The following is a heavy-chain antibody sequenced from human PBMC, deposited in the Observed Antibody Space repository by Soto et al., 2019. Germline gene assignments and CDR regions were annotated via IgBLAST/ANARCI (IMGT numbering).Heavy chain of an antibody. J-gene: IGHJ5*02. CDR3: AREPYSSSWYTKKKTQNWFDP. CDR2: ISYDGSNK. V-gene: IGHV3-30-3*01. Sequence: QVQLVESGGGVVQPGRSLRLSCAASGFTFSSYAMHWVRQAPGKGLEWVAVISYDGSNKYYADSVKGRFTNSRNNSKNXLXLXXNSLRAEDTAVYYCAREPYSSSWYTKKKTQNWFDPWGQGTLVTVSS. CDR1: GFTFSSYA. D-gene: IGHD6-13*01.